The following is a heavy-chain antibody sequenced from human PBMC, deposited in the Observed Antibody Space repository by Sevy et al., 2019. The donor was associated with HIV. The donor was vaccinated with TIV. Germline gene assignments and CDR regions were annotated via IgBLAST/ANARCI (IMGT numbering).Heavy chain of an antibody. Sequence: GGSLRLSCAASGFTFGNHAIHWVRQAPGKGLEWVAIISFDGRNEHYAGSVKGRFTISRDNSKKTVYLQMTNLRSEDAAVYYCARDHCTDGVCFRSAYFDYWGQGTLVTVSS. CDR3: ARDHCTDGVCFRSAYFDY. J-gene: IGHJ4*01. CDR1: GFTFGNHA. CDR2: ISFDGRNE. V-gene: IGHV3-30*04. D-gene: IGHD2-8*01.